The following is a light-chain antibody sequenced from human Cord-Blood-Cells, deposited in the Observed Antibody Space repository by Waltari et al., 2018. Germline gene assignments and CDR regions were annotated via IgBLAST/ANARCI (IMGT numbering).Light chain of an antibody. Sequence: QSALTQPRSVSGSPGQSVTISCTGTSSDVGGYNYVSWYQQHPGKAPKLMIYDVSKLPSGCPARFFGAKSGNTASLTISGLQAEDEADYYCCAYAGSYTWVFGGGTMLTVL. V-gene: IGLV2-11*01. CDR3: CAYAGSYTWV. CDR2: DVS. CDR1: SSDVGGYNY. J-gene: IGLJ3*02.